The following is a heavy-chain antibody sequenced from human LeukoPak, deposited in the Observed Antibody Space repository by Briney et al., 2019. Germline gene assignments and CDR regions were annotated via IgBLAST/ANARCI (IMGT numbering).Heavy chain of an antibody. CDR3: ARDPSWDTRGFDY. D-gene: IGHD1-26*01. J-gene: IGHJ4*02. Sequence: SETLSLTCAVYGGSFSGYYWSWIRQPPGKGLEWIGEINHSGSTNYNPSPKSRVTISVDTSKNQFSLKLSSVTAADTAVYYCARDPSWDTRGFDYWGQGTLVTVSS. CDR2: INHSGST. V-gene: IGHV4-34*01. CDR1: GGSFSGYY.